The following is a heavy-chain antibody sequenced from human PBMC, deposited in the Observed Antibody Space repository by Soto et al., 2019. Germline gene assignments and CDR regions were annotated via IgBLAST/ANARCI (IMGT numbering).Heavy chain of an antibody. D-gene: IGHD1-26*01. CDR1: GFICSSYD. J-gene: IGHJ3*02. CDR3: AKETATSGGAFEI. CDR2: ILVGGST. V-gene: IGHV3-23*01. Sequence: GGSLRLSCAVSGFICSSYDMSWVRQAPGKGLEWVSTILVGGSTHYEDSVKGRFTISRDTSKNTVYLQMSSLTAGDTAFYYCAKETATSGGAFEIYGQGTMVTVSS.